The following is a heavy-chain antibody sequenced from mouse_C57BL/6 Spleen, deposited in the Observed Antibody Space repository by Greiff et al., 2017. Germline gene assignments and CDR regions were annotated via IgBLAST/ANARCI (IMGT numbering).Heavy chain of an antibody. V-gene: IGHV1-80*01. J-gene: IGHJ2*01. CDR2: IYPGDGDT. CDR3: ANWNFDY. Sequence: SFPASGSAFRRSWLNWVQQRPGKGLEWIGQIYPGDGDTNYNGKFKGKATLTADKSSSTAYMQLSSLTSEDSAVYFCANWNFDYWGQGTTLTVSS. CDR1: GSAFRRSW. D-gene: IGHD4-1*01.